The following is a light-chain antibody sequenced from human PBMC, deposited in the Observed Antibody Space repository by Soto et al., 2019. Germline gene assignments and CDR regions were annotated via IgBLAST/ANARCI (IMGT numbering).Light chain of an antibody. V-gene: IGLV2-14*03. CDR2: YVR. CDR1: TSDVGGYNY. J-gene: IGLJ2*01. Sequence: QSALTQPASVSGSPGQSITISCTGTTSDVGGYNYVSWYQQHPDKAPKLMIYYVRNRPSGVSSRFSGSKSGNTASLTISGLQAEDEADYYCSSYTSRSTVVFGGGTKRTVL. CDR3: SSYTSRSTVV.